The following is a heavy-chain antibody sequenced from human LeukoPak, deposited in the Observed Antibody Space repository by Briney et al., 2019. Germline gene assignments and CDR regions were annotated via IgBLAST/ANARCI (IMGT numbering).Heavy chain of an antibody. J-gene: IGHJ4*02. Sequence: GRSLRLSCAASGFTFSSYAMHWVRQAPGKGLEWVAVISYDGSNKYYADSVKGRFTISRDNSKNTLYLQMNGLRAEDTAVYYCARGLSSNVDTAMIDYWGQGTLVTVSS. V-gene: IGHV3-30-3*01. CDR1: GFTFSSYA. CDR3: ARGLSSNVDTAMIDY. CDR2: ISYDGSNK. D-gene: IGHD5-18*01.